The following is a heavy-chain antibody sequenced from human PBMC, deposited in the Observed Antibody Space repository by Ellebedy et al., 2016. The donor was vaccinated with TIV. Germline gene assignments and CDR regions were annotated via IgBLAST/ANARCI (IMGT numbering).Heavy chain of an antibody. D-gene: IGHD4-23*01. Sequence: GESLKISCKASGYSFTNDWITWVRQMPGKERECMGKIDPRDSQSTYRQSFQGHVTIPADTSISTAYLRWSSLMASDTAIYYCAIHSGGGQGVFDIWGLGTIVTVSS. CDR2: IDPRDSQS. CDR1: GYSFTNDW. V-gene: IGHV5-10-1*01. CDR3: AIHSGGGQGVFDI. J-gene: IGHJ3*02.